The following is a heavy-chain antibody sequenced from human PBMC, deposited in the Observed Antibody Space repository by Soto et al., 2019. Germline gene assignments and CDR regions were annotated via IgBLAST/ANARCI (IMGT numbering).Heavy chain of an antibody. CDR3: ASWQLQEHAYDI. D-gene: IGHD1-1*01. V-gene: IGHV3-53*01. CDR1: GLTVSGKKY. Sequence: DVQLVESGGGLIQPGRSLRLSCAAFGLTVSGKKYLAWVRQAPGKGLEWLSGLYDVDGTYYADSVKGRFTVSRDSSQSVVYLQMHSLRPDDTAVYYCASWQLQEHAYDIWGVGTAVTVSS. CDR2: LYDVDGT. J-gene: IGHJ3*02.